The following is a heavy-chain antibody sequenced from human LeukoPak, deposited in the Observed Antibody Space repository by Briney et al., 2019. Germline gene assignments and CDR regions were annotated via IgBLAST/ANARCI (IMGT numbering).Heavy chain of an antibody. V-gene: IGHV4-61*02. Sequence: PSETLSLTCTVSGGSISSGSYYWSWIRQPAGKGLEWIGRISTSGSTNYNPSLKSRITISVDTSKNQFSLKLSSVTAADTAVYYCARDQQQLDADGAFDIWGQGTMVTVSS. J-gene: IGHJ3*02. CDR2: ISTSGST. CDR3: ARDQQQLDADGAFDI. CDR1: GGSISSGSYY. D-gene: IGHD6-13*01.